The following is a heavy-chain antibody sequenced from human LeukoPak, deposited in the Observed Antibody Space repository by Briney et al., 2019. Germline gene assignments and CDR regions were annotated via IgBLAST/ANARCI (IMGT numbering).Heavy chain of an antibody. J-gene: IGHJ4*02. V-gene: IGHV3-23*01. D-gene: IGHD4-23*01. CDR3: AKATVVTWAIFDY. Sequence: GGSLRLSCAASGFTFSNYAMSWVRQAPGKGLEWVSDISGSGGNTYYADSVKGRFTISRDNSKNTLYLQMNSLRAEDTAVYYRAKATVVTWAIFDYWGQGTLVTVSS. CDR1: GFTFSNYA. CDR2: ISGSGGNT.